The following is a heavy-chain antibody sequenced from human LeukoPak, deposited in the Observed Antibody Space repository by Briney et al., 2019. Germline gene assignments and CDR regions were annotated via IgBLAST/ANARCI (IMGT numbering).Heavy chain of an antibody. V-gene: IGHV3-30*04. CDR1: GFTFSSYA. Sequence: GGSLRLSCAASGFTFSSYAMHWVRQAPGKGLEWVAVISYDGSNKYYADSVKGRFTISRDNSKNTLYLQMNSLRAEDTAVYYCARDLSSWYRPDMDVWGKGTTVTVSS. CDR2: ISYDGSNK. CDR3: ARDLSSWYRPDMDV. J-gene: IGHJ6*03. D-gene: IGHD6-13*01.